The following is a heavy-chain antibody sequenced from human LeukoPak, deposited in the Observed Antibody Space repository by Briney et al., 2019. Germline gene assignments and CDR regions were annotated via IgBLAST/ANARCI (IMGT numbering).Heavy chain of an antibody. CDR1: GGSISSYY. CDR3: ARHNYWDSSGYYPLLFDY. Sequence: KPSETLSLTCTVSGGSISSYYWSWIRQPPGKGLEWIAYIYYSGSTNYNPSLKSRVTISVDTSKNQLSLKLSSVTAADTAVYYCARHNYWDSSGYYPLLFDYWGQGTLVTVSS. CDR2: IYYSGST. V-gene: IGHV4-59*01. D-gene: IGHD3-22*01. J-gene: IGHJ4*02.